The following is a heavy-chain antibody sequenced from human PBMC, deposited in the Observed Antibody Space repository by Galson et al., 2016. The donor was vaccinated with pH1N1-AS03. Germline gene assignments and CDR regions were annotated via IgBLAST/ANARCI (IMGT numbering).Heavy chain of an antibody. CDR3: AKSYHGDVFDI. D-gene: IGHD2-21*01. J-gene: IGHJ3*02. V-gene: IGHV3-9*01. CDR2: ISWNSGTF. Sequence: SLRLSCAASGFNFDNYAMHWVRQARGKGLEWVSGISWNSGTFDYAESVKGRFTISRDNAKNSLYLQMNSLTAEDSALYYCAKSYHGDVFDIWGKGTRVTVSS. CDR1: GFNFDNYA.